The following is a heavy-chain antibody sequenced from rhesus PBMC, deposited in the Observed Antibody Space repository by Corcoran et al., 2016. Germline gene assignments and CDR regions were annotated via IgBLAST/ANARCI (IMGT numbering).Heavy chain of an antibody. V-gene: IGHV4-173*01. D-gene: IGHD2-21*01. CDR2: ISGSGGST. Sequence: QLQLQESGPGLVKPSETLSLTCAVSGGSISSNYWSWIRQPPGKGLEWIGRISGSGGSTDYNPSLKSRVPISTDTSKNQFSLKRSSVTAADTAVYYCARDGQYCTGSGCYLYFDYWGQGVLVTVSS. CDR3: ARDGQYCTGSGCYLYFDY. CDR1: GGSISSNY. J-gene: IGHJ4*01.